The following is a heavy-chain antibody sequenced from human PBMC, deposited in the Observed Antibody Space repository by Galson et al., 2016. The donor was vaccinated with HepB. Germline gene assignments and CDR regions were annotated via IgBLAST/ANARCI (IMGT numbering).Heavy chain of an antibody. CDR2: IKSKTHGGTT. CDR1: GFTFSNAW. Sequence: SLRLSCAASGFTFSNAWMNWVRQAPGKGLEWVGRIKSKTHGGTTDYAAPVKGRFTISRDDSKNTLYLQMNSLKTEDTAVYYCTTGFDGFQNGGQGTLVTASS. V-gene: IGHV3-15*07. CDR3: TTGFDGFQN. J-gene: IGHJ1*01.